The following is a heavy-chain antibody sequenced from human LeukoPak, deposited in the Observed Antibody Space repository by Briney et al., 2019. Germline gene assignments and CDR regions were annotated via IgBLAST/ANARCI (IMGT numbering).Heavy chain of an antibody. D-gene: IGHD1-26*01. CDR1: GDSITNSNYY. J-gene: IGHJ3*02. CDR2: IFYNGGP. CDR3: ASYSGTYSAFET. V-gene: IGHV4-39*07. Sequence: PSETLSLTCTASGDSITNSNYYWGWVRQSPGRGLEWLGNIFYNGGPYYNPSFKSRVAISVDTSKNHFSLTLNAVTAADTAVYYCASYSGTYSAFETWGQGTPVTVSS.